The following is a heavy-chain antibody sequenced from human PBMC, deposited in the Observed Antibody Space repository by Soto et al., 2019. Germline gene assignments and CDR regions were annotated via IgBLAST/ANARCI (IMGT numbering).Heavy chain of an antibody. D-gene: IGHD5-18*01. CDR1: GFAFSSYG. Sequence: QAQLVESGGGVVQPGRSLRLSCAASGFAFSSYGMHWVRQAPGTGLEWVAVISHDGSLQHYADSVKGRFTISRDNSKNMVLLQMSSLGAEDTAVYYCVSERGYGHASVPYSWGQGTLVSVSS. V-gene: IGHV3-30*03. CDR2: ISHDGSLQ. CDR3: VSERGYGHASVPYS. J-gene: IGHJ4*02.